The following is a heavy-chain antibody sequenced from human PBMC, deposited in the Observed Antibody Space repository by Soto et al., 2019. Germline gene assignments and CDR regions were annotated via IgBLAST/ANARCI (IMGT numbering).Heavy chain of an antibody. D-gene: IGHD5-18*01. J-gene: IGHJ4*02. Sequence: PGGSLRLSCAASGFTFSTYAMNWVRQAPGKGLEWVGRIKSKTAGGTTDYAAPVKGRFTILRDDSKNTLYLQMDSLITEDTAVNFCSHGYGQYFNSWGQGTLVTVSS. CDR3: SHGYGQYFNS. CDR1: GFTFSTYA. CDR2: IKSKTAGGTT. V-gene: IGHV3-15*07.